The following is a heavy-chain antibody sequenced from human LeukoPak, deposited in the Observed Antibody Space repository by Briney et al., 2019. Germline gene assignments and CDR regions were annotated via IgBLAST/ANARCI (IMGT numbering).Heavy chain of an antibody. CDR1: GFTFSSYS. CDR3: AKNRWGSVATPDS. CDR2: ISSSSSSYI. Sequence: GGSLRLSCAASGFTFSSYSMNWVRQAPGKGLEWVSSISSSSSSYIYYADSVKGRFTISRDNAKNSLYLQMNSLRTEDTALYYCAKNRWGSVATPDSWGQGTLVTVSS. V-gene: IGHV3-21*01. J-gene: IGHJ4*02. D-gene: IGHD5-12*01.